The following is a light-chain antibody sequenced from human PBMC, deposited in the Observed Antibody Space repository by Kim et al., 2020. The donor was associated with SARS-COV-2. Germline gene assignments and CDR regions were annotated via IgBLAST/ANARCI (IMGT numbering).Light chain of an antibody. Sequence: AYVGDRVTITCRASQDIANSLAWYQQKPGKVPKVLIYAASTLQSGVPSRFSGSGSGTEFTLTIGSLQTEDAATYYCQKYNSAPWTFGPGTKVDIK. CDR3: QKYNSAPWT. V-gene: IGKV1-27*01. CDR1: QDIANS. J-gene: IGKJ1*01. CDR2: AAS.